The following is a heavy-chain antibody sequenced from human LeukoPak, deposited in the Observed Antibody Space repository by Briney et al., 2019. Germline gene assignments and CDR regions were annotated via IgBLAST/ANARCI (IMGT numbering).Heavy chain of an antibody. V-gene: IGHV3-53*01. CDR2: IYSGGST. CDR1: GFTASSNY. Sequence: AGGSLRLSCAASGFTASSNYMSWVRQAPGKGLEWVSVIYSGGSTYYADSVKGRFTISRDNSKNTLYLQMNSLRAEDTAVYYCARVSRTLSNSPYGMDVWGQGTTVTVSS. J-gene: IGHJ6*02. CDR3: ARVSRTLSNSPYGMDV. D-gene: IGHD2-21*01.